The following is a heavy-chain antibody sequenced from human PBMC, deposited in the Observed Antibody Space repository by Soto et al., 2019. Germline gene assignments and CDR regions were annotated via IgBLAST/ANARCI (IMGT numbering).Heavy chain of an antibody. D-gene: IGHD6-13*01. CDR1: GYTFTSYG. J-gene: IGHJ3*02. Sequence: ASVKVSCKASGYTFTSYGISWVRKAPGQGLEWMGWISAYNGNTHYAQKLQGRVTMTTDTSQSTAYMELRSLRSDDTAVYYCARRQQLVNALYIGGQGTMVTVSS. CDR2: ISAYNGNT. CDR3: ARRQQLVNALYI. V-gene: IGHV1-18*01.